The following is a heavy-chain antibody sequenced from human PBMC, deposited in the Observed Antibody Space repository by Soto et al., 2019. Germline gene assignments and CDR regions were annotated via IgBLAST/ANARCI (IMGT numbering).Heavy chain of an antibody. V-gene: IGHV1-3*01. D-gene: IGHD3-3*01. J-gene: IGHJ5*02. CDR1: GYTFTSYA. Sequence: ASVKVSFKASGYTFTSYAMHWVRQAPGQRLEWMGWINAGNGNTKYSQKFQGRVTITRDTSASTAYMDLSSLRSEDTAVYYCARVNWSGYFNPXFDLWGQRTLVTVSS. CDR2: INAGNGNT. CDR3: ARVNWSGYFNPXFDL.